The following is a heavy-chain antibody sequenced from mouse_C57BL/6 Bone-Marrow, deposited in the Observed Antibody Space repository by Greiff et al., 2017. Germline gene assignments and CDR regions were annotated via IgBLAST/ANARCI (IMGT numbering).Heavy chain of an antibody. V-gene: IGHV5-6*01. D-gene: IGHD1-1*01. J-gene: IGHJ2*01. Sequence: EVQVVESGGDLVKPGGSLKLSCAASGFTFSSYGMSWVRQTPDKRLEWVATISSGGSYTHYPDNVKGRFTISRDNAKNTLYLQMSSLKSEDTAMYYCARHPPYRYYCSSRAFFDYWGQGTTLTVSS. CDR3: ARHPPYRYYCSSRAFFDY. CDR2: ISSGGSYT. CDR1: GFTFSSYG.